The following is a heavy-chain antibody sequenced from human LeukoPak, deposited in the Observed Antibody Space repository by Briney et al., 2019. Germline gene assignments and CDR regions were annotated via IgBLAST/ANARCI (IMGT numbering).Heavy chain of an antibody. Sequence: SVNVSCKASGGTFTSYAISWVRQAPGQGLEWMGRIVPIFGTANYAQKFQGRVTITTDESTSTAYMELSSLRSEDTAVYYCARAGGSYVAYDYSGQGTLVTVSS. CDR3: ARAGGSYVAYDY. CDR2: IVPIFGTA. CDR1: GGTFTSYA. V-gene: IGHV1-69*05. D-gene: IGHD1-26*01. J-gene: IGHJ4*02.